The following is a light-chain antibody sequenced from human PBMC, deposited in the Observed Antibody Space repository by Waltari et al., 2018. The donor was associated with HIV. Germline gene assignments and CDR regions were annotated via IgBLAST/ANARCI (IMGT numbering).Light chain of an antibody. CDR3: TSYTPSDTLV. J-gene: IGLJ2*01. CDR1: SSDFGFYNY. CDR2: EVT. V-gene: IGLV2-14*01. Sequence: QSALTQPASVSGSPGQSITISCSGTSSDFGFYNYVSCYQQVPGTVPKVIIYEVTSRPSGVSYRFSGSRSGNTASLTISGLQPEDEADYYCTSYTPSDTLVFGGGTKVTVL.